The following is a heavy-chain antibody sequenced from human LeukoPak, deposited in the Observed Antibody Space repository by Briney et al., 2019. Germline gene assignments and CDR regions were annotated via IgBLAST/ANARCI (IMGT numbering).Heavy chain of an antibody. CDR1: GYNFIXXF. J-gene: IGHJ4*02. V-gene: IGHV1-2*02. CDR2: INPNSGGT. D-gene: IGHD1-1*01. CDR3: ARESRQATGARPFMFHH. Sequence: KVSCKVXGYNFIXXFIHWVRQAPGQGPEWMGWINPNSGGTSYAQQFKGRVTMTRDMSIRKAYMELTMLRFEDTAMYYCARESRQATGARPFMFHHWGQETLVSVSS.